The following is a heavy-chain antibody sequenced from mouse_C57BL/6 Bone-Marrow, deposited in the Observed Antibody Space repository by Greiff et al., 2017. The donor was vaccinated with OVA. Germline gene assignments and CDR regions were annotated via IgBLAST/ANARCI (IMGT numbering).Heavy chain of an antibody. J-gene: IGHJ1*03. CDR2: ISNGGGST. CDR3: ARHGYYGSSFWYFDV. CDR1: GFTFSDYY. V-gene: IGHV5-12*01. Sequence: EVKLVESGGGLVQPGGSLKLSCAASGFTFSDYYMYWVRQTPEKRLEWVAYISNGGGSTYYPDTVKGRFTISRENAKNTLYLQMSRLKSEDTAMYYCARHGYYGSSFWYFDVWGTGTTVTVSS. D-gene: IGHD1-1*01.